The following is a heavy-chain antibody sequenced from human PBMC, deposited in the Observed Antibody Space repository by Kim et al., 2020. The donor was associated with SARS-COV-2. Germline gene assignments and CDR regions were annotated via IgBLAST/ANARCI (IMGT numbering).Heavy chain of an antibody. Sequence: GGSLRLSCAASGFSFISYAMFWFRQAPGKGPEFVAAITSAHVTFYAASFKGRFTVSRDNSMNTLDLQMSSLRADDTALYYCAMGNFWKDESWGQGALVTVSS. V-gene: IGHV3-23*01. CDR1: GFSFISYA. D-gene: IGHD1-1*01. CDR3: AMGNFWKDES. CDR2: ITSAHVT. J-gene: IGHJ1*01.